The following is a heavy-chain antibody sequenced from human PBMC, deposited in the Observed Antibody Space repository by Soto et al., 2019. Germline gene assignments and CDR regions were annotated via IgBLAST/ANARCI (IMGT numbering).Heavy chain of an antibody. J-gene: IGHJ4*02. D-gene: IGHD1-20*01. CDR3: ATSQKGYNWNYFDH. Sequence: SETLSLTCAVSGGSISGSYYYWAWLRQSPGKGPERIGSVFYTGFTSYNPSLESRVSVSVDTSKRQFSLKLSAVTAADTAVYYCATSQKGYNWNYFDHWGQGALVTVSS. CDR1: GGSISGSYYY. CDR2: VFYTGFT. V-gene: IGHV4-39*01.